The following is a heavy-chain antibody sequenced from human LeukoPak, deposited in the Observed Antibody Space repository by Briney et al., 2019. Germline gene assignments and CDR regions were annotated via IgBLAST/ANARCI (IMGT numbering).Heavy chain of an antibody. V-gene: IGHV4-59*01. CDR1: GGSSSAYY. D-gene: IGHD6-19*01. Sequence: PSETLSLTCTVSGGSSSAYYYTWIRQPPGKGLEWIGLICNSGSTNYNPSLKSRVIISADTSKNQFSLKLTSVTAADTAVYYCAREFSDWGQGTLVTVSS. J-gene: IGHJ4*02. CDR2: ICNSGST. CDR3: AREFSD.